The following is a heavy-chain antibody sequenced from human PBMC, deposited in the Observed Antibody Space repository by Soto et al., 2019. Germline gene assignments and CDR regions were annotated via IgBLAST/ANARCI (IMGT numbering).Heavy chain of an antibody. D-gene: IGHD5-18*01. Sequence: PGGSLRLSCAASGFTFSSYDMHWVRQATGKGLEWVSAIGTAGDTYYPGSVKGRFTISRENAKNSLYLQMNSLRAGDTAVYYCARGGYSYGVYYYYGMDVWGQGTTVTVSS. CDR1: GFTFSSYD. CDR3: ARGGYSYGVYYYYGMDV. J-gene: IGHJ6*02. CDR2: IGTAGDT. V-gene: IGHV3-13*04.